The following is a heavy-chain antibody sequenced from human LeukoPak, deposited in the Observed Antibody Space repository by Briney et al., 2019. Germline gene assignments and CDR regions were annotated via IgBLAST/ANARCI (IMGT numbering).Heavy chain of an antibody. Sequence: GRSLRLSCAASGFIFDDHGMHWVRQAPGKGLEWVSGISWSSGIIGYADSVKGRFTISRDNAKNSLYLQMESLRAEDTAVYYCARAGTALVAFDIWGQGTMVTVSS. CDR2: ISWSSGII. J-gene: IGHJ3*02. V-gene: IGHV3-9*01. CDR3: ARAGTALVAFDI. D-gene: IGHD5-18*01. CDR1: GFIFDDHG.